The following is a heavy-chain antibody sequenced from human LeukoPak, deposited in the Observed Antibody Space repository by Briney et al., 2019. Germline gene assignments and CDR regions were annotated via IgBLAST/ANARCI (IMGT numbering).Heavy chain of an antibody. CDR3: AKDMGDSSGYYYVGAFDI. CDR2: ISWNSGSI. Sequence: GGSLRLSCAASGFTFDDYAMPWVRQAPGKGLEWVSGISWNSGSIGYADSVKGRFTISRDNAKNSLYLQMNSLRAEDTASYYCAKDMGDSSGYYYVGAFDIWGQGTMVTVSS. CDR1: GFTFDDYA. J-gene: IGHJ3*02. V-gene: IGHV3-9*01. D-gene: IGHD3-22*01.